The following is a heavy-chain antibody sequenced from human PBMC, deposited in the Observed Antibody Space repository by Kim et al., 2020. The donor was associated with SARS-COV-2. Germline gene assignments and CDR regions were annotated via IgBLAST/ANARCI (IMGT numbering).Heavy chain of an antibody. CDR3: ARQNYYDSSGYYPFDY. Sequence: LQSRVTISVDTSKNQFSLKLSSVTAADTAVYYCARQNYYDSSGYYPFDYWGQGTLVTVSS. V-gene: IGHV4-31*02. D-gene: IGHD3-22*01. J-gene: IGHJ4*02.